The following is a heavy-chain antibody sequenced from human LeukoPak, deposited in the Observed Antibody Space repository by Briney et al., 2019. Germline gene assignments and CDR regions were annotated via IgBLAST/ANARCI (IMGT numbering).Heavy chain of an antibody. Sequence: GGSLRLSCAASGFTFSSYAMHWVRQAPGKGLEWVAVISYDGSNKYYADSVKGRFTISRDNSKNTLYLQMNSLRAEDTAVYYCASDYYYDSSGYFLGNNWFDPWGQGTLVTVSS. CDR1: GFTFSSYA. D-gene: IGHD3-22*01. V-gene: IGHV3-30*04. CDR2: ISYDGSNK. J-gene: IGHJ5*02. CDR3: ASDYYYDSSGYFLGNNWFDP.